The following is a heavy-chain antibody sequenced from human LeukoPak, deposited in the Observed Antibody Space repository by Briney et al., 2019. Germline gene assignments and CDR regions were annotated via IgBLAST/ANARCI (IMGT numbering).Heavy chain of an antibody. CDR1: GFTFRDFH. V-gene: IGHV3-11*06. CDR2: ISSSSSYI. CDR3: ARDRTTVTSSDY. Sequence: GGSLRLSCAACGFTFRDFHMSWIRQAPGKGLEWVSSISSSSSYIYYADSVKGRFTISRDNAKNSLYLQMNTLRAEDTAVYYCARDRTTVTSSDYWGQGTLVTVSS. D-gene: IGHD4-17*01. J-gene: IGHJ4*02.